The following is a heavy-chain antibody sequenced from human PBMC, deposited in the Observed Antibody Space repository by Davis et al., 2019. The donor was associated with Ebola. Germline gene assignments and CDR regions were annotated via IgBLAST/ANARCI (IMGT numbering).Heavy chain of an antibody. CDR1: GYTFTNYG. V-gene: IGHV1-18*04. D-gene: IGHD2-8*01. J-gene: IGHJ4*02. Sequence: ASVKVSCKASGYTFTNYGITWVRQAPGQGLEWMGWINPHNGNTNYAQNVQGRVTMTTDTSTSTVYMELSSLRSEDTAVYYCARVFNGFDYWGQGTLVTVSS. CDR3: ARVFNGFDY. CDR2: INPHNGNT.